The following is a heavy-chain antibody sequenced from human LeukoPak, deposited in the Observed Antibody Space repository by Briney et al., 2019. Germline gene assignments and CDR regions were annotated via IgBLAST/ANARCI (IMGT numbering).Heavy chain of an antibody. J-gene: IGHJ5*02. D-gene: IGHD6-19*01. CDR3: AKGSSSQWPELYNWFDP. CDR2: ISGSGNNI. CDR1: GFTFDDFY. Sequence: GGSLRLSCVASGFTFDDFYMSWLRQAPGQRPEWLSYISGSGNNIYYAESVKGRFTISRDNARKSIYLQMNRLSAEDTAVYYCAKGSSSQWPELYNWFDPWGQGTLVTVSS. V-gene: IGHV3-11*01.